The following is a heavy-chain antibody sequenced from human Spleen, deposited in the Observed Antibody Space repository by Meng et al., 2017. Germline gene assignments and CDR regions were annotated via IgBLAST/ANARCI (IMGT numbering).Heavy chain of an antibody. CDR2: INHSGST. CDR1: VGSFSDYY. D-gene: IGHD4-11*01. J-gene: IGHJ4*02. CDR3: ARGPTTMAHDFDY. V-gene: IGHV4-34*01. Sequence: HVPLQQWGAGLLKPSETLSLCCVVSVGSFSDYYWSWVRQPPGKGLEWIGEINHSGSTNYNTSLESRAAISVDTSQNNLSLKLSSVTAADSAVYYCARGPTTMAHDFDYWGQGTLVTVSS.